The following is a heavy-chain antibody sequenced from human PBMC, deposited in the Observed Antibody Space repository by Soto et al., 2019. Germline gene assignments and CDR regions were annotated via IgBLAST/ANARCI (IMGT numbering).Heavy chain of an antibody. J-gene: IGHJ3*01. Sequence: EVQLVESGGGLVQPGGSLRRSCAASGFTFGSYSMHWVRQAPGKGLEWVSYISSSSSTIYYADSVKGRFTISRDNAKNSLYLQMHSLRDEDTAVYYCASLVTTSAFDFWGQGTMVTVSS. V-gene: IGHV3-48*02. CDR2: ISSSSSTI. D-gene: IGHD5-12*01. CDR3: ASLVTTSAFDF. CDR1: GFTFGSYS.